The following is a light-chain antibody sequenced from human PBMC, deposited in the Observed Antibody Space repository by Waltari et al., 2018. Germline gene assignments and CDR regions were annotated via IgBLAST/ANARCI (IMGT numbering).Light chain of an antibody. CDR3: CSYAASAPTLV. CDR1: SNNVGRYDL. CDR2: EVI. J-gene: IGLJ3*02. Sequence: QSALTQPASVSGSPGQSITISCTGASNNVGRYDLVSCYQFRPGEVPKLLIYEVIKRSSGVSDRFSGSKSDNTASLTISRLQAEDEAAYYCCSYAASAPTLVFGGGTNLTVL. V-gene: IGLV2-23*02.